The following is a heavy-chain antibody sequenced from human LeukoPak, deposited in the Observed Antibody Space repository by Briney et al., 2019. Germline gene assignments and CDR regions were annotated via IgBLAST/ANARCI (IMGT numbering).Heavy chain of an antibody. CDR2: IKQDGSEK. CDR3: ARSGYDYSKGKMGSVYYYYMNV. J-gene: IGHJ6*03. CDR1: GFTFSSYW. Sequence: GGSLRLSCAASGFTFSSYWMSWVRQAPGKGLEWVANIKQDGSEKYYVDSVKGRFTISRDNAKNSLYLQMNSLRAEDTAVYYCARSGYDYSKGKMGSVYYYYMNVWGKGTTVTVSS. V-gene: IGHV3-7*01. D-gene: IGHD3-22*01.